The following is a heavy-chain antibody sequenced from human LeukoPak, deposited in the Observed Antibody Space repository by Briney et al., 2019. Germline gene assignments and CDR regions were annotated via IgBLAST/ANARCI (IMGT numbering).Heavy chain of an antibody. J-gene: IGHJ4*02. D-gene: IGHD3-9*01. CDR2: IYYSGST. Sequence: SETLSLTCTVSGGSISSISYYWGWIRQPPGKGLEWIGSIYYSGSTYYNPSLKSRVTISVDTSKNQSSLKLSSVTAADTAVYYCARPRGYDILTGYSRWGQGTLVTVSS. CDR1: GGSISSISYY. V-gene: IGHV4-39*01. CDR3: ARPRGYDILTGYSR.